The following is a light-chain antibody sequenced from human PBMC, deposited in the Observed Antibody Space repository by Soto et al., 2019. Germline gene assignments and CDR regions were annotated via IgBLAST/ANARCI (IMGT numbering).Light chain of an antibody. CDR1: SSDIGDYNY. CDR2: DVS. V-gene: IGLV2-14*01. J-gene: IGLJ3*02. CDR3: SSSTTTTSLVV. Sequence: QSARTQPASVSGSPGQSITDSCTGTSSDIGDYNYVSWYQQYPGKVPKLVIYDVSHRPSGVSNRFSGSKSGNTASLTISGLQAEDEADYYCSSSTTTTSLVVFGGATKLTVL.